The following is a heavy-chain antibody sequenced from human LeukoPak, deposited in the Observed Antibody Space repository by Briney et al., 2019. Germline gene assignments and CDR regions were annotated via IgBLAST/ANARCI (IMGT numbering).Heavy chain of an antibody. D-gene: IGHD3-3*01. CDR1: RFTLSTYW. Sequence: PGGSLRLSCAASRFTLSTYWMSWVRQVPGKGLEWVPHIKKDGSQEYYVDSVKGRFTISRDSAKNSLYLQMNSLRAEDTAVYYCARGVPYDSWSGPHYSDYWGQGTLVTVSS. V-gene: IGHV3-7*01. CDR2: IKKDGSQE. CDR3: ARGVPYDSWSGPHYSDY. J-gene: IGHJ4*02.